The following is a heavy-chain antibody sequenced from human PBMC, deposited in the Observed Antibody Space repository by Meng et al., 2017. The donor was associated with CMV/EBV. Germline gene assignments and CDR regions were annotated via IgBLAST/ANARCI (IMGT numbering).Heavy chain of an antibody. J-gene: IGHJ4*02. Sequence: GGSLRPSCAASGSTSSSYAMHWVRQAPGKGLEWVAVISYDGSNKYYADSVKGRFTISRDNSKNTLYLQMNSLRAEDTAVYYCARGVRTSQAAEYDYWGQGTLVTVSS. V-gene: IGHV3-30-3*01. CDR3: ARGVRTSQAAEYDY. CDR2: ISYDGSNK. CDR1: GSTSSSYA. D-gene: IGHD2-15*01.